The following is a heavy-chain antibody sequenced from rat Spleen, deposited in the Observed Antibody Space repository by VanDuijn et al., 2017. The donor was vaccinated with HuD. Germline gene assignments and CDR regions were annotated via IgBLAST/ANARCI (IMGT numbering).Heavy chain of an antibody. V-gene: IGHV5-29*01. CDR2: ISYDGSST. Sequence: EVQLVESDGGLVQPGRSLKLSCAASGFTFSDYYMAWVRQAPTKGLEWVATISYDGSSTYYRDSVKGRFTISRDNAKSTLYLQMDSLRSEDTATYYCARRLMNYFDYWGQGVMVTVSS. CDR3: ARRLMNYFDY. J-gene: IGHJ2*01. CDR1: GFTFSDYY. D-gene: IGHD1-12*01.